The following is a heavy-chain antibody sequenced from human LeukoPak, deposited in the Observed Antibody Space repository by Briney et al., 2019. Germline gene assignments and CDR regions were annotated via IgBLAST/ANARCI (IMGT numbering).Heavy chain of an antibody. CDR1: GFTFSSYA. Sequence: GGSLRLSCAASGFTFSSYAMSWVRQAPGKGLEWVSSISGSGDNTYYADSVKGRFTISRDNSKNTLYLQMNTLRAEDTALYYCAKQGNAYDVWGQGTLVTVSS. V-gene: IGHV3-23*01. J-gene: IGHJ3*01. CDR3: AKQGNAYDV. CDR2: ISGSGDNT.